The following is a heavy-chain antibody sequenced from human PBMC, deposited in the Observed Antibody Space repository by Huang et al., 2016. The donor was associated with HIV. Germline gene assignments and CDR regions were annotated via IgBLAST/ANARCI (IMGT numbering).Heavy chain of an antibody. CDR1: GFIFSNFV. CDR3: AKESRWFSDFDQ. V-gene: IGHV3-30*18. CDR2: ISYDGRSD. J-gene: IGHJ5*02. Sequence: QVQLVESGGGVVQPGTSLRLSCAASGFIFSNFVMHWVRQAPVKGLEWVAVISYDGRSDRYSDSVKGRFTISRDNDKNTLSLEMNRLRHDDTAVYYCAKESRWFSDFDQWGQGTLVTVSS. D-gene: IGHD2-15*01.